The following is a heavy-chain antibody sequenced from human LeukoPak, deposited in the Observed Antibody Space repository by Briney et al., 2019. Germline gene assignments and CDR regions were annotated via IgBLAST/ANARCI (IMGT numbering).Heavy chain of an antibody. Sequence: PSETLSLTCAVYGGSFSGYYWSWIRQPPGKGLEWIGEINHSGSTNYNPSLKSRVTISVDTSKNQFSLKLSSVTAADTAVYYCARLSPQLRYFDWLLPYYYYYMDVWGKGTTVTISS. D-gene: IGHD3-9*01. J-gene: IGHJ6*03. V-gene: IGHV4-34*01. CDR3: ARLSPQLRYFDWLLPYYYYYMDV. CDR1: GGSFSGYY. CDR2: INHSGST.